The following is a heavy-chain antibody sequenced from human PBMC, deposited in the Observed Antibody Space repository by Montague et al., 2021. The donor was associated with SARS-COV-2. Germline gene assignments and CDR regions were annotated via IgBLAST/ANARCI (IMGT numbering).Heavy chain of an antibody. J-gene: IGHJ5*02. CDR3: ARKRVVIGSNWVDP. CDR1: GFSLSTSGVG. D-gene: IGHD3-3*01. Sequence: PALGKPTQTLTLTCTFSGFSLSTSGVGVGWIRQPPGKALEWLALIYWDDDKRYSPSLKGRLTITKDTSKNQVVLTMTNMDPVDTATYYCARKRVVIGSNWVDPWGQGTLVTVSS. CDR2: IYWDDDK. V-gene: IGHV2-5*02.